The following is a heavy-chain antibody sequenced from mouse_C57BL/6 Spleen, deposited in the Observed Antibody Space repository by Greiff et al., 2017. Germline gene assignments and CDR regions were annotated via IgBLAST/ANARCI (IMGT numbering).Heavy chain of an antibody. Sequence: VQLQQPGTELVKPGASVQLSCKASGYTFTSYWMHWVKQRPGQGLEWIGNINPSNGGTNYNEKFKSKATLTVDKSSSTAYMQLSGLTSEDSAVYYCARWGYGSSPAWSAYWRQGTLVTVSA. V-gene: IGHV1-53*01. CDR3: ARWGYGSSPAWSAY. CDR1: GYTFTSYW. CDR2: INPSNGGT. D-gene: IGHD1-1*01. J-gene: IGHJ3*01.